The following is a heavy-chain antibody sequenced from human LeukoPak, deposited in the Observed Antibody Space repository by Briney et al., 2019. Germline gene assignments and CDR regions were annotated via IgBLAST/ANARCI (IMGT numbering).Heavy chain of an antibody. V-gene: IGHV4-31*03. J-gene: IGHJ4*02. CDR2: IYGSGST. D-gene: IGHD6-19*01. Sequence: SETLSLTCTVSGCSISSGGYYWSRLPPHKGKGRVWIGYIYGSGSTYDNPSVKSRVTISVDTSKNQFSLKLSSVTAADTAVYYCARYGGWYDCWGQGTLVTVSS. CDR1: GCSISSGGYY. CDR3: ARYGGWYDC.